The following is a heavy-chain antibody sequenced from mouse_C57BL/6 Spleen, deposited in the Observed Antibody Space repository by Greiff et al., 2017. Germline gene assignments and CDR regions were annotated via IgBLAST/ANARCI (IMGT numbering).Heavy chain of an antibody. Sequence: QVQLQQPGAELVKPGASVKVSCKASGYTFTSYWMHWVKQRPGQGLEWIGRIHPSDSDTNYNQKFKGKATFTVDKSSSTAYMQLSSLTLEDTAVSDCAIEDDGDYNYAMDYWGQGTSVTVSS. V-gene: IGHV1-74*01. CDR3: AIEDDGDYNYAMDY. CDR2: IHPSDSDT. J-gene: IGHJ4*01. D-gene: IGHD2-3*01. CDR1: GYTFTSYW.